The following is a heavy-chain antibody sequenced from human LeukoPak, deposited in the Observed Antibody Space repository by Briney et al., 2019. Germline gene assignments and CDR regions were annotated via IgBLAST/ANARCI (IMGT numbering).Heavy chain of an antibody. Sequence: QTLSLTCAISGDSVSSNSVAWNWIRQSPSRGLEWLGRTYYRSKWNNEYAESVRSRITINPDTSKNQFSLQLDSVTPEDTAVYYCARERYYFDYWGQGTLVTVSS. J-gene: IGHJ4*02. CDR3: ARERYYFDY. CDR1: GDSVSSNSVA. CDR2: TYYRSKWNN. V-gene: IGHV6-1*01.